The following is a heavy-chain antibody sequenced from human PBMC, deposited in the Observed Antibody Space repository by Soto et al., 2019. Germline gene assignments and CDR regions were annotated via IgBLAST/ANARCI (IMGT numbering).Heavy chain of an antibody. CDR3: ARDNGYSYGYTLDH. CDR2: IYYSGST. CDR1: HDSRNRAN. D-gene: IGHD5-18*01. J-gene: IGHJ4*02. Sequence: LSITCAVPHDSRNRANSSCTRFSLGKGLEWIGYIYYSGSTNYNPSLKSRVTISVDTSKNQFSLKLSSVTAADTAVYYCARDNGYSYGYTLDHWGQGTLVTVS. V-gene: IGHV4-59*01.